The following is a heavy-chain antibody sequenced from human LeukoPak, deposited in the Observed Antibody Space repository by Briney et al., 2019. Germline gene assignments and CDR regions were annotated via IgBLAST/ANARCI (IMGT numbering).Heavy chain of an antibody. CDR3: ARQHDSYYYYYIDV. V-gene: IGHV4-38-2*01. J-gene: IGHJ6*03. Sequence: SETLSLTCAVSGYTISNGHYWVWIRQPPGRGVEWIGSLYHSDSAYYNTSLRSRVSMSVDTSKNQFSLTLSFVTAADTAVYHCARQHDSYYYYYIDVWGSGTTVTVSS. CDR2: LYHSDSA. CDR1: GYTISNGHY.